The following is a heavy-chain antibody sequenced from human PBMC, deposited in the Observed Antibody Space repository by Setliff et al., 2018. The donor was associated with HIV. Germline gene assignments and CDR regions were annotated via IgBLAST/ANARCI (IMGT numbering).Heavy chain of an antibody. CDR3: ATAGEMATIGYYYYYMGV. J-gene: IGHJ6*03. V-gene: IGHV1-69*13. D-gene: IGHD3-10*01. Sequence: ASVTVSCKASGGTFRRSAVSWVRQAPGRGLEWMGGIIPMFGTTNFAQKFQDRVTIPADESTSTVYMELSSLRSEDTAVYYCATAGEMATIGYYYYYMGVWGEGTTVTVSS. CDR2: IIPMFGTT. CDR1: GGTFRRSA.